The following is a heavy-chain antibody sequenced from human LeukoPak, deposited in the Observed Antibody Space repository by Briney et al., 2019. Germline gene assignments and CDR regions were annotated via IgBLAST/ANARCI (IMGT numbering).Heavy chain of an antibody. CDR2: INPNSGGT. D-gene: IGHD1/OR15-1a*01. CDR3: ARELTGTRGAFDI. V-gene: IGHV1-2*02. Sequence: ASVKVSCKASGYTFTGHYMHWLRQAPGQGLEWMGWINPNSGGTNYAQKFQGSVTMTRDTSISTAYMELSRLRSDDTAVYYCARELTGTRGAFDIWGQGTTVTVSS. J-gene: IGHJ3*02. CDR1: GYTFTGHY.